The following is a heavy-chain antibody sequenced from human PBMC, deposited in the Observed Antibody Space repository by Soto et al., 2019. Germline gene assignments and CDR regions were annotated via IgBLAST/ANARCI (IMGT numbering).Heavy chain of an antibody. CDR1: GFSGSNTY. Sequence: EVQLVESGGGLIQPGGSLRLSCAVSGFSGSNTYISWVRQAPGKGLEWISVIYRGRATYYADSVKGRFTISRDDSRNTVDLQMNSLTTEDTAVYFCARDRSDSSRADSFDIWGQGTMVTFSS. CDR3: ARDRSDSSRADSFDI. V-gene: IGHV3-53*01. CDR2: IYRGRAT. J-gene: IGHJ3*02. D-gene: IGHD6-25*01.